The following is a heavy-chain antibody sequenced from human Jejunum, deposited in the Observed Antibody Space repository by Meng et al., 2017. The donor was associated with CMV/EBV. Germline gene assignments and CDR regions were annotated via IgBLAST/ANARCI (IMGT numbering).Heavy chain of an antibody. V-gene: IGHV3-23*03. J-gene: IGHJ4*02. CDR3: AKDTTPDTRFNFDR. CDR2: IYTGSGTT. Sequence: SGFACSKYSMNWVRQTPGKGLEWVSIIYTGSGTTYYADSVKGRFTISRDDSKNTVYLQMNSLRAEDTAVYYCAKDTTPDTRFNFDRWGQGTPVTVSS. D-gene: IGHD1-1*01. CDR1: GFACSKYS.